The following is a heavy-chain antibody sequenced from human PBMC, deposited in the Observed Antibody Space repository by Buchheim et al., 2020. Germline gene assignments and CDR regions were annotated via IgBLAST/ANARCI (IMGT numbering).Heavy chain of an antibody. J-gene: IGHJ6*02. CDR2: ISGSGGST. CDR1: GFTFSSYA. V-gene: IGHV3-23*01. D-gene: IGHD5-18*01. CDR3: AKVLTRGYSYGVLYYYYGMDV. Sequence: EVQLLESGGGLVQPGGSLRLSCAASGFTFSSYAMSWVRQAPGKGLEWVSAISGSGGSTYYADSVKGRFTISRDNSKNTVYLQMNSLRAEDTAVYYCAKVLTRGYSYGVLYYYYGMDVWGQGTT.